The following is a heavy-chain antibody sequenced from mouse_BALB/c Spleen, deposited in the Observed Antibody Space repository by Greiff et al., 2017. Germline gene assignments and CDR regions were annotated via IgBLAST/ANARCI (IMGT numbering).Heavy chain of an antibody. CDR3: ARNSITTVDWYFDV. CDR1: GFSLTSYG. D-gene: IGHD1-1*01. J-gene: IGHJ1*01. Sequence: QVHVKQSGPGLVQPSQSLSITCTVSGFSLTSYGVHWVRQSPGKGLEWLGVIWSGGSTDYNAAFISRLSISKDNSKSQVFFKMNSLQANDTPIYYCARNSITTVDWYFDVWGAGTTVTVSS. CDR2: IWSGGST. V-gene: IGHV2-2*02.